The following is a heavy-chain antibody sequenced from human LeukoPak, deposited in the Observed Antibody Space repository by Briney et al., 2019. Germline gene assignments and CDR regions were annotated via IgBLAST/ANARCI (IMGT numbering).Heavy chain of an antibody. CDR2: ISAYNGNT. CDR1: GYTFTSYG. J-gene: IGHJ6*03. CDR3: ARARGDSSVHYYYYYYMDV. V-gene: IGHV1-18*01. D-gene: IGHD3-22*01. Sequence: GASVKVSCKASGYTFTSYGISWVRQAPGQGLEWMGWISAYNGNTNYAQKLQGRVTMTTDTSTSTAYMELRSLRSDDTTVYYCARARGDSSVHYYYYYYMDVWGKGTTVTVSS.